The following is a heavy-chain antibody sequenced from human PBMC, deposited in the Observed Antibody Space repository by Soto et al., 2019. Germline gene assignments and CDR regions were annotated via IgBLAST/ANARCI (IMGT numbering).Heavy chain of an antibody. CDR2: INPSGGST. CDR3: ARVQSRYDSRGYYFDYVDY. D-gene: IGHD3-22*01. Sequence: SSVKGCCKASGYTFTSDYIHWVRQAPGQGLEWMGIINPSGGSTSAAQKFQGRVSMTRDTSTSTVYMELISLRSEDTAVYYCARVQSRYDSRGYYFDYVDYGG. V-gene: IGHV1-46*01. CDR1: GYTFTSDY. J-gene: IGHJ4*01.